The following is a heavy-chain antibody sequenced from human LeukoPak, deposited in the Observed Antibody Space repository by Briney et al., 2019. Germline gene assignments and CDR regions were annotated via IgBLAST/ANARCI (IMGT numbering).Heavy chain of an antibody. D-gene: IGHD3-22*01. Sequence: SETLSLTCTVSGGSISSYYWNWIRQTPGKGLEWIGYVYYSGSTNYNPSLKSRVTMSVDTSKNQFSLKLSSVTAADTAVYYCARTPIYYFDNSGYYNWGQGTLVTVSS. CDR3: ARTPIYYFDNSGYYN. CDR1: GGSISSYY. CDR2: VYYSGST. V-gene: IGHV4-59*12. J-gene: IGHJ4*02.